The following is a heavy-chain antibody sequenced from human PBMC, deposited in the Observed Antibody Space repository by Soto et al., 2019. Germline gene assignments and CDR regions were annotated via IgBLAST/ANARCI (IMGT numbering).Heavy chain of an antibody. Sequence: PSETLSLTCAVYGGSFRGYYWSWIRQPPGKGLEWIGEINHGGSSNYNPSLKSRVTISVDTSKNQFSLELNSATAADRAVYYCARQPESTSYFDYWGQGILVTVSS. CDR3: ARQPESTSYFDY. CDR1: GGSFRGYY. V-gene: IGHV4-34*01. J-gene: IGHJ4*02. D-gene: IGHD2-2*01. CDR2: INHGGSS.